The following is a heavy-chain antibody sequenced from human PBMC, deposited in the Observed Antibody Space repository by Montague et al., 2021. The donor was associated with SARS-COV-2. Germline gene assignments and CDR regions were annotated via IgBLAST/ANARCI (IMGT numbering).Heavy chain of an antibody. V-gene: IGHV4-39*01. Sequence: SETLSLTCTVSGGSISSSSYYWGWIRQPPGKGLEWIGSIYYSGSTYYNPSLKSRVTISVDTSKNQFSLKLSSVTAADTAVYYCARHLDLEVHGSGYYYYWLDLWGQGTTVTVSS. CDR1: GGSISSSSYY. D-gene: IGHD3-10*01. CDR3: ARHLDLEVHGSGYYYYWLDL. J-gene: IGHJ6*02. CDR2: IYYSGST.